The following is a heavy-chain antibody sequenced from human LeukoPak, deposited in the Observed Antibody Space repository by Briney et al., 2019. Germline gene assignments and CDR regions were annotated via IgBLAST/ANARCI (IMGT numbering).Heavy chain of an antibody. V-gene: IGHV4-59*01. D-gene: IGHD7-27*01. J-gene: IGHJ4*02. CDR2: IHYTGST. CDR3: AQSPLGMV. CDR1: GGSISSYY. Sequence: SETLSLTCTVSGGSISSYYWSWIRQPPGKGLEWIGYIHYTGSTNYNPSLKSRVTISVDTSKNQFSLKLSSVTAADTAVYYCAQSPLGMVWGQGTLVTVSS.